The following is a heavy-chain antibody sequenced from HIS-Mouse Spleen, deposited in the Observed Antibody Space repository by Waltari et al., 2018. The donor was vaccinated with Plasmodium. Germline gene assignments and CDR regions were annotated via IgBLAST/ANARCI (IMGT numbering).Heavy chain of an antibody. Sequence: QVQLVESGGGVVQPGRSLRLSCAASGFTFSSYGMHWVRQAPGKGLEWVAVISYDGSNKYYADSVKGRFTISRDNSKNTLYLQMRAEDTAVYYCAKEVLGYYDFWSRPDYWGQGTLVTVSS. CDR1: GFTFSSYG. D-gene: IGHD3-3*01. CDR3: AKEVLGYYDFWSRPDY. V-gene: IGHV3-30*18. J-gene: IGHJ4*02. CDR2: ISYDGSNK.